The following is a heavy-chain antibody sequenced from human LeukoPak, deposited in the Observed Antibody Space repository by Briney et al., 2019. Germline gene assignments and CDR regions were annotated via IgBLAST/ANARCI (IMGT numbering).Heavy chain of an antibody. Sequence: SETQSLTCTVSGGSISSSSYYWGWIRQPPGKGLEWIGSIYYSGSTYYNPSLKSRVTISVDTSKNQFSLKLSSVTAADTAVYYCARRYIGSSGWYFDYWGQGTLVTVSS. CDR2: IYYSGST. D-gene: IGHD6-19*01. CDR3: ARRYIGSSGWYFDY. J-gene: IGHJ4*02. CDR1: GGSISSSSYY. V-gene: IGHV4-39*01.